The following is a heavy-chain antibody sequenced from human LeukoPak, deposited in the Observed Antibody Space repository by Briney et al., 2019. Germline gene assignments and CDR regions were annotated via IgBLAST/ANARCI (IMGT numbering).Heavy chain of an antibody. J-gene: IGHJ4*02. CDR1: GGSISSGSYY. CDR3: ARGPFYYGSGSYNY. Sequence: PSETQSLTCTVSGGSISSGSYYWSWIRQPAGKGLEWIGRIYTSGSTNYNPSLKSRVTISVDTSKNQFSLKLSSVTAADTAVYYCARGPFYYGSGSYNYWGQGTLVTVSS. CDR2: IYTSGST. D-gene: IGHD3-10*01. V-gene: IGHV4-61*02.